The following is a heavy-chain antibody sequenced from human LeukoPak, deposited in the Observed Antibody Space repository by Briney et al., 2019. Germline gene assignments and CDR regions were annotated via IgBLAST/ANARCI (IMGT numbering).Heavy chain of an antibody. V-gene: IGHV3-21*01. Sequence: PGGSLRLSCAASGFTFSSYSMNWVRQAPGKGLEWVSSISSSSTNIYYADSVKGRFTISRDNAHNSLYLEMNSLRAEDTAVYYCTREKIVGAASDYWAQGTLVTVSS. CDR1: GFTFSSYS. J-gene: IGHJ4*02. CDR3: TREKIVGAASDY. CDR2: ISSSSTNI. D-gene: IGHD1-26*01.